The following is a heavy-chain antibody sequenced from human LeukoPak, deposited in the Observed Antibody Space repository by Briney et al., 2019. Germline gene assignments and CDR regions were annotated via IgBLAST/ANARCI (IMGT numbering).Heavy chain of an antibody. Sequence: GASVKVSCKASGYTFTSYGISWVRQAPGQGLEWMGWISAYNGNTNYAQKLQGRVTMTTDTSTSTAYMELRSLRSDDTAVYYCARVFRSSWYLEAIDYWGQGTLVTVSS. V-gene: IGHV1-18*01. CDR1: GYTFTSYG. CDR2: ISAYNGNT. CDR3: ARVFRSSWYLEAIDY. D-gene: IGHD6-13*01. J-gene: IGHJ4*02.